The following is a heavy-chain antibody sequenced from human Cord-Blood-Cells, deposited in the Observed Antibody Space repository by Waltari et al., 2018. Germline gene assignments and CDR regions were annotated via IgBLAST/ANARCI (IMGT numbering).Heavy chain of an antibody. D-gene: IGHD1-20*01. CDR2: TYYRSKWYN. V-gene: IGHV6-1*01. J-gene: IGHJ5*02. CDR3: ARDSRYPLLNWFDP. Sequence: QVQLQQSGPGLVKPSPTLALTCAISGYSVSRTSTSWHWITQSPSRGLEWLGRTYYRSKWYNDYAVSVKSRITINPDTSKNQFSLQLNSVTPEDTAVYYCARDSRYPLLNWFDPWGQGTLVTVSS. CDR1: GYSVSRTSTS.